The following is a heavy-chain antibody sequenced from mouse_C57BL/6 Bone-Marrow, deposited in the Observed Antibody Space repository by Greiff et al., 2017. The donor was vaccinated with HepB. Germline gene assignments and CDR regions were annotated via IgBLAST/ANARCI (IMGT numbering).Heavy chain of an antibody. V-gene: IGHV1-81*01. J-gene: IGHJ2*01. CDR1: GYTFTSYG. CDR3: ARGYGSRWFDY. D-gene: IGHD1-1*01. CDR2: IYPRSGNT. Sequence: VKLQESGAELARPGASVKLSCKASGYTFTSYGISWVKQRTGQGLEWIGEIYPRSGNTYYNEKFKGKATLTADKSSSTAYMELRSLTSEDSAVYFCARGYGSRWFDYWGQGTTLTVSS.